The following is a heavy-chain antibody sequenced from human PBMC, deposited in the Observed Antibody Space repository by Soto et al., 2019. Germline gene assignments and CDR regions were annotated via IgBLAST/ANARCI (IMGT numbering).Heavy chain of an antibody. V-gene: IGHV4-59*08. CDR2: IYYTGTS. CDR1: GGSIRNNY. Sequence: LEILSLTCTVSGGSIRNNYLSWIRQPPGKGLEWVGYIYYTGTSKYNPSLKSRVTISVDSSKNQFSLKLDSVTAADTAVYYCARLGGYYQAFDNWGQGTLVTVSS. CDR3: ARLGGYYQAFDN. D-gene: IGHD3-3*01. J-gene: IGHJ4*02.